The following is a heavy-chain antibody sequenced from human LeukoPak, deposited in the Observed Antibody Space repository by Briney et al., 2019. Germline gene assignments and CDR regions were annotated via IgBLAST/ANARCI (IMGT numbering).Heavy chain of an antibody. CDR3: AKDRGSALRRITMVRGVTPHFDY. CDR1: GFTFSSYG. V-gene: IGHV3-30*18. J-gene: IGHJ4*02. Sequence: GGSLRLSCAASGFTFSSYGMHWVRQAPGKGLEWVAVISYDGSNKYYADSVKGRFTISRDNSKNTLYLQMNSLRAEDTAVYYCAKDRGSALRRITMVRGVTPHFDYWGQGTLVTVSS. CDR2: ISYDGSNK. D-gene: IGHD3-10*01.